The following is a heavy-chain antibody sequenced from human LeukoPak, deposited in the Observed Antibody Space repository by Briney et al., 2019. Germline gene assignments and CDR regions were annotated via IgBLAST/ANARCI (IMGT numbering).Heavy chain of an antibody. D-gene: IGHD6-13*01. V-gene: IGHV4-34*01. CDR1: GGSIRGYY. J-gene: IGHJ3*02. CDR2: INHSGST. Sequence: PSETLSLTCAVYGGSIRGYYWSWIRQAPGKGLEWIGEINHSGSTNYNPSLKSRVTISVDTSKNQFSLKLSSVTAADTAVYYCAREPGMAAAGDAFDIWGQGTMVTVSS. CDR3: AREPGMAAAGDAFDI.